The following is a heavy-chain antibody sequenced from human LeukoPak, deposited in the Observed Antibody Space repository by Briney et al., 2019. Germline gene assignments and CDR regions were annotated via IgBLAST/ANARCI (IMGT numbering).Heavy chain of an antibody. D-gene: IGHD3-10*01. V-gene: IGHV5-51*01. CDR1: EYSFTSYW. Sequence: GESLKISCKGSEYSFTSYWIGWVRQMHGKGLEWVGIIYPGDSHTRYSSSFQCQVNISIDQTISTAYLQWSSLKASDTAMYYCARTRCLPSNYYGSDNYTGLFDPWGQGTLVTVSS. CDR2: IYPGDSHT. J-gene: IGHJ5*02. CDR3: ARTRCLPSNYYGSDNYTGLFDP.